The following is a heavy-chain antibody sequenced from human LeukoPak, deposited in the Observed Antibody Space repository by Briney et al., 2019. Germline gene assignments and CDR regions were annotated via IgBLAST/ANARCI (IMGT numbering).Heavy chain of an antibody. Sequence: GGSLRLSCAASGFNFSTYGMHWVRQTPGKGLEWVAFIPYGASNKYYTDSVKGRFTISRDNSKNTLYLQMNSLEPEDTAVYFCAKAYYYASGSYLVYWGQGALVTVSS. D-gene: IGHD3-10*01. CDR1: GFNFSTYG. CDR3: AKAYYYASGSYLVY. J-gene: IGHJ4*02. CDR2: IPYGASNK. V-gene: IGHV3-30*02.